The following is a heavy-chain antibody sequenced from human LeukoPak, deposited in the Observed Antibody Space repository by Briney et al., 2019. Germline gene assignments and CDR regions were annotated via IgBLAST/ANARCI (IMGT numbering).Heavy chain of an antibody. CDR2: AYYRSKWYN. V-gene: IGHV6-1*01. Sequence: SQTLSLTCAISGDSVSSNSAAWNWIRQSPSRGLEWLGRAYYRSKWYNDYAVSVKSRITINPDTSKNQFSLQLNSVTPEDTAVYYCARERMYAGGYPYYFDYWGQGTLVTVSS. J-gene: IGHJ4*02. CDR3: ARERMYAGGYPYYFDY. D-gene: IGHD3-10*01. CDR1: GDSVSSNSAA.